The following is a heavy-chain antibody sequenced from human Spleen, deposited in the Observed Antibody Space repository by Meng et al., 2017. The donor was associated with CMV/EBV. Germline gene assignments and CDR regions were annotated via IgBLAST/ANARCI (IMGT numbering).Heavy chain of an antibody. CDR1: GESFRGFY. D-gene: IGHD2-21*01. J-gene: IGHJ6*02. CDR3: ARDNCGGDCWQSYYHYGMDV. Sequence: SETLSLTCAVYGESFRGFYWNWIRQPPGKGLEWIGHIYFTGSTNYNPSLKSRVTISVDTSTKQFSLKLGSVTAADTAVYYCARDNCGGDCWQSYYHYGMDVWGQGTTVTVSS. V-gene: IGHV4-59*01. CDR2: IYFTGST.